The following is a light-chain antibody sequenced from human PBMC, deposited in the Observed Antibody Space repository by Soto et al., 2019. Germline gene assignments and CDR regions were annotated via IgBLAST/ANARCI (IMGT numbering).Light chain of an antibody. CDR2: GNS. J-gene: IGLJ1*01. Sequence: QSVLTQPPSVSGAPGQRVTISCTGSSSNIGAGYDVHWYQQLPGTAPKILIYGNSNRPSGVPDRFSGSKSGTSASLAITGLQAEDESDYYCQSYDSSLSGSSYVFGTGTKLTVL. V-gene: IGLV1-40*01. CDR3: QSYDSSLSGSSYV. CDR1: SSNIGAGYD.